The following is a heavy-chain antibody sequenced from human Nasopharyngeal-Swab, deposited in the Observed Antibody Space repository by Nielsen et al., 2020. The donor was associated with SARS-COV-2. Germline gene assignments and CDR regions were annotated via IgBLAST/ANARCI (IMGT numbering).Heavy chain of an antibody. D-gene: IGHD3-22*01. Sequence: ASVKVSCKASGYTFPSYGISWVRQAPGQGLEWMGWISAYNGNTNYAQKLQGRVTMTTDTSTSTAYMELRSLRSDDTAVYYCARALPYYYDSSGYRPYYYFDYWGQGTLVTVSS. CDR3: ARALPYYYDSSGYRPYYYFDY. CDR1: GYTFPSYG. J-gene: IGHJ4*02. CDR2: ISAYNGNT. V-gene: IGHV1-18*01.